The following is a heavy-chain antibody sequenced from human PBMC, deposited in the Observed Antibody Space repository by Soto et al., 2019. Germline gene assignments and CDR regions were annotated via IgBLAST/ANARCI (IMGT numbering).Heavy chain of an antibody. Sequence: QVQLVQSGAEVKKPGASVKVSCKASGYTFTGYYMHWVRQAPGQGLEWMGWINPNSGGTNYAQKFQGWVTMTRDTSISTAYMELSRLRSDDTAVYYCARGSVTMVRVVIITFSDYYYYMDVWGKGTTVTVSS. J-gene: IGHJ6*03. V-gene: IGHV1-2*04. D-gene: IGHD3-10*01. CDR3: ARGSVTMVRVVIITFSDYYYYMDV. CDR2: INPNSGGT. CDR1: GYTFTGYY.